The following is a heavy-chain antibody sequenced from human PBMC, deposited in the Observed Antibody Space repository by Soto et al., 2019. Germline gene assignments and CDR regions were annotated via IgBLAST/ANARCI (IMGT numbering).Heavy chain of an antibody. CDR2: IYHSGST. CDR1: GGSISSGGYS. V-gene: IGHV4-30-2*01. Sequence: QLQLQESGSGLVKPSQTLSLTCAVSGGSISSGGYSWSWIRQPPGKGLEWIGYIYHSGSTYYNPSRXSXXTLSVARSQNQSSLKLSSVTAAATAVYYCARTPMSWAQGTLVTVSS. CDR3: ARTPMS. J-gene: IGHJ5*02.